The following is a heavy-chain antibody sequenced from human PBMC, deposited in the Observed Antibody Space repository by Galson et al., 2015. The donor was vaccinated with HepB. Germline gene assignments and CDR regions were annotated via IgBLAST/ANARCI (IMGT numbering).Heavy chain of an antibody. D-gene: IGHD5-24*01. Sequence: SLRLSCAASRFTFSSYDMNWVRQAPGKGLEWVSTVTANGIITYYADSVKGRFTVSRDNSKNTLSLQMNSLRAEDTAVYYCAKSREGYNGGAYDYWGQGSLVTVSS. CDR1: RFTFSSYD. J-gene: IGHJ4*02. CDR3: AKSREGYNGGAYDY. CDR2: VTANGIIT. V-gene: IGHV3-23*01.